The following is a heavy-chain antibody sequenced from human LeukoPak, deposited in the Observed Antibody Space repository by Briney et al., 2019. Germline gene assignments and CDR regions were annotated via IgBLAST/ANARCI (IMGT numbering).Heavy chain of an antibody. CDR2: IHHGGNT. CDR3: ARWLGNGFDM. V-gene: IGHV4-38-2*01. Sequence: SETLSLTCVVSGYSVSSNSYWALIRQSPGKELEWIGSIHHGGNTYYNPSLMSRVSMSIDTSKNQCSLDLNSVTAADTAVFYCARWLGNGFDMWGQGTMVTVSS. J-gene: IGHJ3*02. D-gene: IGHD6-19*01. CDR1: GYSVSSNSY.